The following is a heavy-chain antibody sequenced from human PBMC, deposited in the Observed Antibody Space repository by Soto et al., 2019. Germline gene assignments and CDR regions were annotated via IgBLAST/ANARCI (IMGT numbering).Heavy chain of an antibody. D-gene: IGHD2-15*01. V-gene: IGHV4-39*01. CDR3: ARRSGGYPFDY. Sequence: SETLSLTCTVSGGSISSSNYYWGWIRQPPGKGLEWIGSMYYSGSTYYNPSLKSRVTISVDTSKNQFSLKLSSVTAADTAVYYCARRSGGYPFDYWGQGTLVTVSS. CDR2: MYYSGST. J-gene: IGHJ4*02. CDR1: GGSISSSNYY.